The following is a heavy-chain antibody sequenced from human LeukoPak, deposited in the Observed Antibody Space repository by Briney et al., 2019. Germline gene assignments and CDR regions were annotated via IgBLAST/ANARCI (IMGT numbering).Heavy chain of an antibody. CDR2: INAGNGNT. V-gene: IGHV1-3*01. Sequence: GASVKVSCKASGYTFTSYAMHWVRQAPGQRLEWMGWINAGNGNTKYSQTFQGRVTITRDTSASTAYMELSSLRSEDTAVYYCARGPPGGSGIVLDPWGQGTLVTVSS. J-gene: IGHJ5*02. CDR3: ARGPPGGSGIVLDP. CDR1: GYTFTSYA. D-gene: IGHD3-10*01.